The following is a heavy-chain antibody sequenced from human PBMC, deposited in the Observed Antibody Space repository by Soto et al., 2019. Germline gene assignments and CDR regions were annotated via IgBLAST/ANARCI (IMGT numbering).Heavy chain of an antibody. CDR2: IYYSGST. CDR3: ARDNYGDTYYFDY. V-gene: IGHV4-30-4*01. J-gene: IGHJ4*02. CDR1: GGSISSGAYY. Sequence: QVQLQESGPGLVKPSQTLSLTCTVSGGSISSGAYYWSWVRQPPGKGLEWIGYIYYSGSTYYNPSLKSRVTKSVDTSNNQFSLKLSSVTATDTAVYYCARDNYGDTYYFDYWGQGTLVTVSS. D-gene: IGHD4-17*01.